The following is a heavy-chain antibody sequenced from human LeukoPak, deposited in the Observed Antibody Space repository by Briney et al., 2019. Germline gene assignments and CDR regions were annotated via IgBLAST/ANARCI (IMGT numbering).Heavy chain of an antibody. CDR3: ARCTEYYDLRSRSPYYYNMDV. Sequence: GGSLRLSCAASGFRYSSYTMNWVRQAPGKGLEWISSISSSSAYIYYADSVRGRFTSSRDNAMNSLVLQMNSLRPEETGVYLCARCTEYYDLRSRSPYYYNMDVWGKGTTVTVSS. V-gene: IGHV3-21*01. CDR2: ISSSSAYI. CDR1: GFRYSSYT. D-gene: IGHD3/OR15-3a*01. J-gene: IGHJ6*03.